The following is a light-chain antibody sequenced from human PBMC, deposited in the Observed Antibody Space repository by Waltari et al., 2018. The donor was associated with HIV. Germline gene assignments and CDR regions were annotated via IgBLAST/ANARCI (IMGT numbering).Light chain of an antibody. CDR2: EDT. J-gene: IGLJ3*02. CDR3: YSTDTSGNHWA. V-gene: IGLV3-10*01. CDR1: ALPKKF. Sequence: SYELTQPPSVSVSPGQTARISCSGDALPKKFAYWYQQKSGQAPVLVIYEDTKRPSGIPERFSASSSGTMATLTVSGAQVEDEADYYCYSTDTSGNHWAFGGGTRLTVL.